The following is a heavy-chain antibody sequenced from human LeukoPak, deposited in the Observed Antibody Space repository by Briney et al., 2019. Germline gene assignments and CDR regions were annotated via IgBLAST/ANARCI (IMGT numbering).Heavy chain of an antibody. Sequence: GGSLRLSCAASGFSFSTYTMNWVRQAPGKGLEWVSYISGSSSSIYYADSVKGRFTISRDNARNSLYRQINSLRAEDTAVYYCARGDYYYDSSWDYWGQGTLVTVSS. CDR1: GFSFSTYT. CDR2: ISGSSSSI. V-gene: IGHV3-48*01. CDR3: ARGDYYYDSSWDY. J-gene: IGHJ4*02. D-gene: IGHD3-22*01.